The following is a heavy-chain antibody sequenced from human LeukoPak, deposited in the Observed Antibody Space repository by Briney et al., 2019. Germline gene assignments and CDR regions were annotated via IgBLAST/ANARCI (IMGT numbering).Heavy chain of an antibody. J-gene: IGHJ3*02. Sequence: PGRSLRLSCAASGFTFDDYAMHWVRQAPGKGLEWVSGFSWYSGSIGYADCVKGGFTISRDNAKNSVYLQMNSLRAEDTVLYYRTASNVYDAGLDIWGQETMVTVPS. V-gene: IGHV3-9*01. CDR2: FSWYSGSI. CDR3: TASNVYDAGLDI. D-gene: IGHD5/OR15-5a*01. CDR1: GFTFDDYA.